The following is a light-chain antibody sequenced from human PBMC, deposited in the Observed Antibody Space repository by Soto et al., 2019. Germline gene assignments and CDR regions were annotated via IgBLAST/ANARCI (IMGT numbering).Light chain of an antibody. J-gene: IGLJ2*01. CDR1: SSDIGAYNF. CDR2: DVS. CDR3: SSYTGSFTLTVI. Sequence: QSALTQPASVSGSPGQSITISCTGTSSDIGAYNFVSWYQQYPGKAPKVIIYDVSSRPSGVSSRFSGSKSGNTASLAISDLQAEDEADYYCSSYTGSFTLTVIFGGGTKLTVL. V-gene: IGLV2-14*03.